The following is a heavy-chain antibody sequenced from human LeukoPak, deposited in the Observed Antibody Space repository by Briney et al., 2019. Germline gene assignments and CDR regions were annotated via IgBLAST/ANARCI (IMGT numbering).Heavy chain of an antibody. CDR3: ARGRRYFDWTSPPGAFDI. CDR1: GGSISSYY. J-gene: IGHJ3*02. D-gene: IGHD3-9*01. Sequence: SETLSLTCTVSGGSISSYYWSWIRQPPGKGLEWIGYIYYSGSTNYNPSLKSRVTISVDTSKNQFSLKLSSVTAADTAVYYCARGRRYFDWTSPPGAFDIWGHGTMVTVSS. CDR2: IYYSGST. V-gene: IGHV4-59*01.